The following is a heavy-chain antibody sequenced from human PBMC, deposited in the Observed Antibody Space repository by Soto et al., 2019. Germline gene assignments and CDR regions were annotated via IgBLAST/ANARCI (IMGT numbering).Heavy chain of an antibody. D-gene: IGHD3-22*01. J-gene: IGHJ4*02. V-gene: IGHV3-23*01. CDR3: TTHLYANSGYSKSNN. CDR1: GFTFSSYA. Sequence: EVQLLESGGGLVQPGGSLRLSCAASGFTFSSYAMSWVRQAPGKGLYWVSAISGGGERIYSADSVKGRFTSSRDNSKNTLYWQMNSLRAEDTAVYYCTTHLYANSGYSKSNNWGQGTLVTVSS. CDR2: ISGGGERI.